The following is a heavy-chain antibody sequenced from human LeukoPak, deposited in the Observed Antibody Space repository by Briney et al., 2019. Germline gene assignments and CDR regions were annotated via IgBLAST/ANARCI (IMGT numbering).Heavy chain of an antibody. CDR1: GFTVSSNY. CDR3: ARGPTTAMAGVIDY. D-gene: IGHD5-18*01. J-gene: IGHJ4*02. CDR2: IYSGGST. V-gene: IGHV3-66*01. Sequence: GGSLRLSCAASGFTVSSNYMSWVRQAPGKGLEWVSVIYSGGSTYYADSVKGRFTISRGNSENTLYPQMNSLRAEDTAVYYCARGPTTAMAGVIDYWGQGTLVTVSS.